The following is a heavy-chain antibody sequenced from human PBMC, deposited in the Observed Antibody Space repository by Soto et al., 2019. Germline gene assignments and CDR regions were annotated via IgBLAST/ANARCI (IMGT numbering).Heavy chain of an antibody. CDR1: GFTFSSYS. CDR2: ISSSSSYI. V-gene: IGHV3-21*01. Sequence: GGSLRLSCAASGFTFSSYSMNWVRQAPGKGLEWVSSISSSSSYIYYADSVKGRFTISRDNAKNSLYLQMNSLRAEDTAVYYCARDQLDSGSWDIIDYWGQGTLVTVSS. CDR3: ARDQLDSGSWDIIDY. J-gene: IGHJ4*02. D-gene: IGHD1-26*01.